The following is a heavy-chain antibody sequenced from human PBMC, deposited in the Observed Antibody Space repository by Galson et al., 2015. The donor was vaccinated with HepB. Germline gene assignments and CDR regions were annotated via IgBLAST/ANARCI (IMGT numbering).Heavy chain of an antibody. CDR1: GGTFSSYA. J-gene: IGHJ3*02. Sequence: SVKVSCKASGGTFSSYAISWVRQAPGQGLEWMGGIIPIFGTANYAQKFQGRVTITADESTSTAYMELSSLRSEDTAVYYCARGRQWLVKDAFDIWGQGTMVTVSS. CDR2: IIPIFGTA. V-gene: IGHV1-69*13. CDR3: ARGRQWLVKDAFDI. D-gene: IGHD6-19*01.